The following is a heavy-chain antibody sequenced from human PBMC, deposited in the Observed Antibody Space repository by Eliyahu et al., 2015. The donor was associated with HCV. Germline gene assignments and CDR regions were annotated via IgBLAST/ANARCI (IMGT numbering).Heavy chain of an antibody. D-gene: IGHD1-26*01. Sequence: QVQLVESGGGVVQSGRSLRLSCAASGFTFSSFGMHWVRQAPGKGLEWVAFIWYDGSNKYYADSVKGRFAISRDNSKDTLYLQINSLRAEDTAVYYCARDRGDYYYMDVWGKGTTVTVSS. V-gene: IGHV3-33*01. J-gene: IGHJ6*03. CDR2: IWYDGSNK. CDR1: GFTFSSFG. CDR3: ARDRGDYYYMDV.